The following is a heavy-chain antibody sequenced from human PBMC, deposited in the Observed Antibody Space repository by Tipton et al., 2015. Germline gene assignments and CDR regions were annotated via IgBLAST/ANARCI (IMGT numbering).Heavy chain of an antibody. CDR3: ARVRDGSSGAFDI. CDR1: GGTFTNYI. V-gene: IGHV1-69*01. CDR2: IIPIFGTG. D-gene: IGHD2-15*01. J-gene: IGHJ3*02. Sequence: QSGAEVKKPGSSVKVSCKASGGTFTNYIFTWVRQAPGQGLEWMGGIIPIFGTGNYAQKFQGRVTITADESTNTTYIQVASLRSEDTAVYYCARVRDGSSGAFDIWGQGTLVTVSS.